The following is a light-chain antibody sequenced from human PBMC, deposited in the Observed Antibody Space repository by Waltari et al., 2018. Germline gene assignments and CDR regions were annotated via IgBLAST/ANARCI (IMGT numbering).Light chain of an antibody. V-gene: IGLV8-61*01. Sequence: QTVVTQEPSLSVSPGGTVTLTCALSSGSLSTTSYATWYQQPPGQAPRTLVYKANARSSGVPDRFSGSILGNTAALTSTGAQADDESDYYCALYMGSGIWVFGGGTRLTVL. CDR2: KAN. J-gene: IGLJ3*02. CDR3: ALYMGSGIWV. CDR1: SGSLSTTSY.